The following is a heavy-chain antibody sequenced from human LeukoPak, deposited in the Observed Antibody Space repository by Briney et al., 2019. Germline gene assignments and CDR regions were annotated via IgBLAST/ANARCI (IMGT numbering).Heavy chain of an antibody. V-gene: IGHV3-30*02. Sequence: PGGSLRLSCAASRFTFSSYGMHWVRQAPGKGLEWVAFLRLDGSNEYYADSVKGRFTISRDNSSNTLFLQMNTLRAEDTAVYYCAKDYRRYGGYSDYWGQGTLVTVSS. CDR1: RFTFSSYG. CDR3: AKDYRRYGGYSDY. D-gene: IGHD4-17*01. CDR2: LRLDGSNE. J-gene: IGHJ4*02.